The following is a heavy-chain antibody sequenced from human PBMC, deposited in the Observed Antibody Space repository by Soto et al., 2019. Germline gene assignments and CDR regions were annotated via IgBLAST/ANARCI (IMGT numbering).Heavy chain of an antibody. CDR3: ASGFVTTLHY. CDR1: GGSISSGGYS. CDR2: IYHSGST. J-gene: IGHJ4*02. Sequence: QLQLQESGSGLVKPSQTLSLTCAVSGGSISSGGYSWSWIRQPPGKGLEWIGYIYHSGSTYYNPSLKSRVNISVDRSKDQCPLKLSSVTAADTAVYCCASGFVTTLHYWGQGTLVTVSS. V-gene: IGHV4-30-2*01. D-gene: IGHD4-17*01.